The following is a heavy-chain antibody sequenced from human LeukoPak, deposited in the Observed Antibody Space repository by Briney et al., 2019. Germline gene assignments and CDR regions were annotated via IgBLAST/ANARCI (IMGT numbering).Heavy chain of an antibody. CDR3: ARTRSTMVRGVIPTINWFDY. D-gene: IGHD3-10*01. CDR2: INHSGST. J-gene: IGHJ5*01. Sequence: SETLSLTCAVYGGSFSGYYWSWIRQPPGKGLEWIGEINHSGSTNYNPSLKSRVTISVDTSKNQFSLKLSSVTAADTAVYYCARTRSTMVRGVIPTINWFDYWGQGTLVTVSS. V-gene: IGHV4-34*01. CDR1: GGSFSGYY.